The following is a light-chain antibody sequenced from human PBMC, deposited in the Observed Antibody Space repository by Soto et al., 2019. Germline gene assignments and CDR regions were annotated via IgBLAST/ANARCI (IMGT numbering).Light chain of an antibody. CDR2: GVS. CDR3: HQYNNGPRT. J-gene: IGKJ1*01. V-gene: IGKV3-15*01. CDR1: LNVATN. Sequence: TVMTQSPATLSMSPGDRAALSCRASLNVATNMAWYQQKPGQAPRLLIYGVSIRATGVPARFTGSGSGTEFTLTIDKLESEDFAVYCCHQYNNGPRTFGRGTRVEV.